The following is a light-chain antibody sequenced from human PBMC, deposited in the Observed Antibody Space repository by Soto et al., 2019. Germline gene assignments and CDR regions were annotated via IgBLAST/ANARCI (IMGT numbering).Light chain of an antibody. Sequence: EIVLTQSPGTLSLSPGERATLSCRASQSVSSSYLAWYQQKPGQAPRLLIYGASSRATGIPDRFSGSGSGTGFTLTISRLEPEDFAVYYCQQYGSSFWTFGQGTKVEIK. CDR2: GAS. CDR3: QQYGSSFWT. V-gene: IGKV3-20*01. CDR1: QSVSSSY. J-gene: IGKJ1*01.